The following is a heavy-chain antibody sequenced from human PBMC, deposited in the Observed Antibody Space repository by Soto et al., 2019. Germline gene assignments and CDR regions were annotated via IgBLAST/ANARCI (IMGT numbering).Heavy chain of an antibody. CDR1: GGSISSYY. V-gene: IGHV4-59*01. CDR3: ARGVSIAARQGFDY. Sequence: SEILSLTCTVSGGSISSYYWSWIRQPPGKGLEWIGYIYYSGSTNYNPSLKSRVTISVDTSKNQFSLKLSSVTAADTAVYYCARGVSIAARQGFDYWGQGTLVTVSS. D-gene: IGHD6-6*01. J-gene: IGHJ4*02. CDR2: IYYSGST.